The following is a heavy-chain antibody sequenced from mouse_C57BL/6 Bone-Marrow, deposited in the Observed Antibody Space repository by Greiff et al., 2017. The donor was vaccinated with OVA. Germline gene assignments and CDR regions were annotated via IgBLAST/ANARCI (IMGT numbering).Heavy chain of an antibody. V-gene: IGHV14-1*01. CDR1: GFNIKDYY. CDR3: TMGDYDDYYAMDY. D-gene: IGHD2-4*01. Sequence: EVKLVESGAELVRPGASVKLSCTASGFNIKDYYMHWVKQRPEQGLEWIGRIDPEDGDTEYAPKFQGKATMTADTSSNTAYLQLSSLTSEDTAVYYCTMGDYDDYYAMDYWGQGTSVTVSS. J-gene: IGHJ4*01. CDR2: IDPEDGDT.